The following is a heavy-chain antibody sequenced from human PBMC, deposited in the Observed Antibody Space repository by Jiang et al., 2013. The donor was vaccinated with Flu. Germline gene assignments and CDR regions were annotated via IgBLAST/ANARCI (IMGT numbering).Heavy chain of an antibody. V-gene: IGHV4-34*01. CDR2: INHSGST. Sequence: LLKPSETLSLTCAVYGGSFSGYYWSWIRQPPGKGLEWIGEINHSGSTNYNPSLKSRVTISVDTSKNQFSLKLSSVTAADTAVYYCARIHLGSTSYDAFDIWGQGTMVTVSS. CDR3: ARIHLGSTSYDAFDI. CDR1: GGSFSGYY. J-gene: IGHJ3*02. D-gene: IGHD2-2*01.